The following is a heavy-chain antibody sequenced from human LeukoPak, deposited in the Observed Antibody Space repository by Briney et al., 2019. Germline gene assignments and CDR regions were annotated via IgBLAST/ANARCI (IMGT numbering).Heavy chain of an antibody. Sequence: ASVKVSCKASGGTFSSYAISWVRQAPGQGLEWMGGIIPIFGTANYAQKFQGRVTMTRDTSTSTVYMELSSLRSEDTAVYYCARSQLWTDLHNDYWGQGTLVTVSS. D-gene: IGHD5-18*01. CDR3: ARSQLWTDLHNDY. CDR2: IIPIFGTA. V-gene: IGHV1-69*05. J-gene: IGHJ4*02. CDR1: GGTFSSYA.